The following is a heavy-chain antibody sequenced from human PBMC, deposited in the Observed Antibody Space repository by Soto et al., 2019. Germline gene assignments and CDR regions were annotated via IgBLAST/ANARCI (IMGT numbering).Heavy chain of an antibody. J-gene: IGHJ4*02. CDR3: ARTSHSSSWYVDTRPFDY. CDR1: GFTFSDYY. Sequence: GGSLRLSCAASGFTFSDYYMSWIRQAPGKGLEWVSYISSSGSTIYYADSVKGRFTISRDNAKNSLYLQMNSLRAEDTAVYYCARTSHSSSWYVDTRPFDYWGQGTLVTVSS. D-gene: IGHD6-13*01. V-gene: IGHV3-11*01. CDR2: ISSSGSTI.